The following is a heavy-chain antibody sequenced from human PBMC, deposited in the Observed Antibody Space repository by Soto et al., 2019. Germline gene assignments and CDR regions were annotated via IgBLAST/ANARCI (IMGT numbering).Heavy chain of an antibody. CDR3: ATGGDSSGFQSYSYYGMDV. V-gene: IGHV3-21*01. Sequence: PGGSLRLSCLASGFSFSSYILNWVRQAPGKGLEWVSSITSSSSYIYYADSVRGRFTISRDNAKNSLYLEMISLRAEDTAVYYCATGGDSSGFQSYSYYGMDVWGQGTTLTVSS. CDR1: GFSFSSYI. CDR2: ITSSSSYI. D-gene: IGHD3-22*01. J-gene: IGHJ6*02.